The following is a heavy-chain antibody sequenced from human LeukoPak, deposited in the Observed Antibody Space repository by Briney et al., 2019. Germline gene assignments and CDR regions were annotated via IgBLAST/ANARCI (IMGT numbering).Heavy chain of an antibody. V-gene: IGHV3-30*03. CDR2: LSYNGNNK. J-gene: IGHJ3*01. CDR1: GFTFSDYG. Sequence: PGRSLRLSCAASGFTFSDYGMHWVRQAPGKGLEWVAVLSYNGNNKYYADSVKGRFTVSRDNSKSTLYLQMNSLRAEDTAVYYCARRYCSTCPTGHAFDLWGQGTMVTVSS. D-gene: IGHD2-2*01. CDR3: ARRYCSTCPTGHAFDL.